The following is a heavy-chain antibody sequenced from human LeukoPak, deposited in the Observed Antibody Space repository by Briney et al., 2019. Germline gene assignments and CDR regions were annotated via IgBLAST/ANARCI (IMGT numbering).Heavy chain of an antibody. D-gene: IGHD2-15*01. Sequence: ASVKVSCKASGYTFTGYYMHWVRQAPGQGLEWMGQINPNSGGTNYAQKFQGRVTMTRDTSISTAYMELSRLRSDDTAVYYCARSSGGRNEFDYWGQGTLVTVSS. J-gene: IGHJ4*02. V-gene: IGHV1-2*06. CDR2: INPNSGGT. CDR1: GYTFTGYY. CDR3: ARSSGGRNEFDY.